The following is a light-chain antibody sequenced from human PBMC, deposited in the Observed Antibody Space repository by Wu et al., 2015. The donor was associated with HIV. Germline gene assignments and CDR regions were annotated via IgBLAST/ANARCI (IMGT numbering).Light chain of an antibody. CDR1: QRISNY. CDR3: QQLNSYPLT. Sequence: DIQLTQSPSFLSTSVGERVTITCRASQRISNYLAWFQQKPREAPKLLIYAASTLQSGVPSRFSGSGSGTEFTLTINGLQPEDFATYFCQQLNSYPLTFGGGTRVEIK. V-gene: IGKV1-9*01. J-gene: IGKJ4*01. CDR2: AAS.